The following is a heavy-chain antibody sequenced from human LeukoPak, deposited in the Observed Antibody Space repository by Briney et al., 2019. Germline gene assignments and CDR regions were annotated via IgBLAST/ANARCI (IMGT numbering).Heavy chain of an antibody. CDR2: INPNSGGT. V-gene: IGHV1-2*02. CDR1: GYTFTGYY. Sequence: ASVKVSCKASGYTFTGYYMHWVRQAPGQGLEWMGWINPNSGGTNYAQKFQGRVTITADKSTSTAYMELSSLRSEDTAVYYCARAHDSSGWYSFDYWGQGTLVTVPS. D-gene: IGHD6-19*01. J-gene: IGHJ4*02. CDR3: ARAHDSSGWYSFDY.